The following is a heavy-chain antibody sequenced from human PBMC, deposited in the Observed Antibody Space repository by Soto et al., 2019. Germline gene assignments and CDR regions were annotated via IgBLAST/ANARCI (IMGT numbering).Heavy chain of an antibody. CDR2: INPNSGGT. Sequence: GASVKVSCKASGYTLTGYYMHWVRQAPGQGLEWMGWINPNSGGTNYAQKFQGRVTMTRDTSISTAYMELSRLRSDDTAVYYCAREGIRITMIVVVTGFAFDIWGQGTMVTVSS. CDR3: AREGIRITMIVVVTGFAFDI. V-gene: IGHV1-2*02. D-gene: IGHD3-22*01. J-gene: IGHJ3*02. CDR1: GYTLTGYY.